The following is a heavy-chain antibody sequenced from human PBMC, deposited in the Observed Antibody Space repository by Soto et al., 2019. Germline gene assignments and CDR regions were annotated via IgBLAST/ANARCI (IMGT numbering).Heavy chain of an antibody. CDR3: ARDGGYSYGSYYYYYYGMDV. CDR2: IIPIFGTA. D-gene: IGHD5-18*01. CDR1: GGTFSSYA. V-gene: IGHV1-69*12. Sequence: QVQLVQSGAEVKKPGSSVKVSCKASGGTFSSYAISWVRQAPGQGLEWMGGIIPIFGTANYAQKFQGRVTIPGDESKSTDYMELSSLRSEDTDVYYCARDGGYSYGSYYYYYYGMDVWGQVTTVTVSS. J-gene: IGHJ6*02.